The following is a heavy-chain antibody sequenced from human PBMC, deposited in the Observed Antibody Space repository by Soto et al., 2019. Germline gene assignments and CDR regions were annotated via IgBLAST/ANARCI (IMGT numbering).Heavy chain of an antibody. J-gene: IGHJ6*02. CDR2: IIPIYETP. CDR3: ARSDFWSGPSGMDV. D-gene: IGHD3-3*01. Sequence: QGQVVQSGAEVKKPGSSVKVSCKASGGTFSSFAVSWVRQAPGQGLEWMGGIIPIYETPNYAQKFQDRVTITADKSTSIVYMELNSLRSEDTAVYYCARSDFWSGPSGMDVWGQGTTVTVSS. CDR1: GGTFSSFA. V-gene: IGHV1-69*06.